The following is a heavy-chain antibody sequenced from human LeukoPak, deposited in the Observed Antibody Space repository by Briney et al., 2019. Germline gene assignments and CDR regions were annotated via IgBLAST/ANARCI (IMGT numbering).Heavy chain of an antibody. CDR3: ARDIWSTTPF. V-gene: IGHV4-59*01. J-gene: IGHJ3*01. CDR2: IYYRGRT. Sequence: PSETLSLTCTVSGDSISSYFWSWIRQPPGKRLEWIGYIYYRGRTNYNPSLKSRVTISVDTSKNQFSLKLSSVTAADTAIYYCARDIWSTTPFWGQGTMVTVSS. CDR1: GDSISSYF. D-gene: IGHD1-1*01.